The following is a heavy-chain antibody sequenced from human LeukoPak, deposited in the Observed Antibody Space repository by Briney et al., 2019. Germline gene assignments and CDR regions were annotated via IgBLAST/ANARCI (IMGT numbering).Heavy chain of an antibody. Sequence: GGSLRLSCAASGFTFSSYSMNWVRQAPGKGLEWVSYIISSSSTIYYADSVKGRFTISRDNAKNSLYLQMNSLRAEDTAVYYCARETYYYDSSGFPHAFDIWGQGTMVTVSS. D-gene: IGHD3-22*01. CDR2: IISSSSTI. CDR3: ARETYYYDSSGFPHAFDI. J-gene: IGHJ3*02. CDR1: GFTFSSYS. V-gene: IGHV3-48*04.